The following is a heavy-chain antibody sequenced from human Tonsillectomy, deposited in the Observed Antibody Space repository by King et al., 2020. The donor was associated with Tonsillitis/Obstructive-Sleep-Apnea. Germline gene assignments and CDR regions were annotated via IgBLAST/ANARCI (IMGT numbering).Heavy chain of an antibody. CDR2: XXSXXXK. Sequence: VTLKESGPVLVKPTETLTLTCTVSGFSLSNARMSVSWIRQPPGKAXEXXXXXXSXXXKXXRTSLXSRLTISKXTSKSQVVLTXTNMDPVDTATYYCARIIWYYDSSGYFDSWGQGTLVTVSS. D-gene: IGHD3-22*01. J-gene: IGHJ4*02. CDR3: ARIIWYYDSSGYFDS. CDR1: GFSLSNARMS. V-gene: IGHV2-26*01.